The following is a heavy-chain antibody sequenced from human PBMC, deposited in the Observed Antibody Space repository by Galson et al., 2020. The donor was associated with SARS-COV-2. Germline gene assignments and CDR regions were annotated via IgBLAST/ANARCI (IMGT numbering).Heavy chain of an antibody. Sequence: TGRSLRLTCAASGFTFSSYGMHWVRQAPGKGLEWVAVIWYDGSNKYYADSVKGRFTISRDNSKNTLYLQMNSLRAEDTAVYYCARGHYGDYPVLYYYYGMDVWGRGTTVTVSS. CDR3: ARGHYGDYPVLYYYYGMDV. CDR2: IWYDGSNK. D-gene: IGHD4-17*01. CDR1: GFTFSSYG. V-gene: IGHV3-33*01. J-gene: IGHJ6*02.